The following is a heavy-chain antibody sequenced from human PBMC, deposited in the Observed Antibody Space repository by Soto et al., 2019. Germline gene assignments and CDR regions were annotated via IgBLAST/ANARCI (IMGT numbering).Heavy chain of an antibody. D-gene: IGHD5-18*01. V-gene: IGHV4-59*08. J-gene: IGHJ4*02. CDR1: GGSISSYY. CDR3: ARRYGSCFDY. CDR2: IYYSGST. Sequence: QVQLQESGPGLVKPSETLSLTCTVSGGSISSYYWSWIRQPPGKGLEWIGYIYYSGSTNYNPSLNRRVTISVDTSKNQFSLKLSSVTAADTAVYYGARRYGSCFDYWGQGTLVTVSS.